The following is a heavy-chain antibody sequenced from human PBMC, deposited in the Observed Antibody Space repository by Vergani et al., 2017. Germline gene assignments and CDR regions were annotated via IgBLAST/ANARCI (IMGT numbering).Heavy chain of an antibody. CDR2: ISRSSDYI. D-gene: IGHD3-3*01. CDR3: ARGDQSYDDFRSGLPTYFMDV. CDR1: GFTFSSYS. V-gene: IGHV3-21*01. Sequence: VQLVESGGGVVQPGESLRLACAASGFTFSSYSMNWVRQTPGKGLEWVASISRSSDYISYADSVKGRFTISRDNAEISLYLQLNSLRDEDTAVYYCARGDQSYDDFRSGLPTYFMDVWGKGTTVTVSS. J-gene: IGHJ6*03.